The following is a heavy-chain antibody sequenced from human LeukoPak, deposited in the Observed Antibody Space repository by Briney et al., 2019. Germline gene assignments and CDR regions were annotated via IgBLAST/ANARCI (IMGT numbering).Heavy chain of an antibody. Sequence: GGSLRLSCAASGFTFSSYEMNWVRQAPGKGLEWVSYISSSGSTIYYADSVKGRFTISRDNAKNSLYLQMNSLRAEDTAVYYCARDKTRIVGATSTFDYWGQGTLVTVSS. V-gene: IGHV3-48*03. CDR3: ARDKTRIVGATSTFDY. D-gene: IGHD1-26*01. J-gene: IGHJ4*02. CDR2: ISSSGSTI. CDR1: GFTFSSYE.